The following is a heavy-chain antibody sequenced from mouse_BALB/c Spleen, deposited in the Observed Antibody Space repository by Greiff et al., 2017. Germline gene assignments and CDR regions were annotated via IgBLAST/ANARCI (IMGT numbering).Heavy chain of an antibody. Sequence: VQLKESGGGLVQPGGSRKLSCAASGFTFSSFGMHWVRQAPEKGLEWVAYISSGSSTIYYADTVKGRFTISRDNPKNTLFLQMTSLRSEDTAMYYCARELTYYFDYWGQGTTLTVSS. CDR1: GFTFSSFG. D-gene: IGHD4-1*01. CDR3: ARELTYYFDY. CDR2: ISSGSSTI. V-gene: IGHV5-17*02. J-gene: IGHJ2*01.